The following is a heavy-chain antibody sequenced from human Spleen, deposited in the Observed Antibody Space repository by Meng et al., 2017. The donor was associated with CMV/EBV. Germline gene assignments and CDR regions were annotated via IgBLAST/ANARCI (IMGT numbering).Heavy chain of an antibody. Sequence: GESLKISCAASEFTFSSLWMTWVRQAPGEGLEWVANMNQDGSQKNYVDSVKGRFTISRDNAENSLYLQMNSLRAEDTAVYYCARGLLVASWINWGQGALVTVSS. CDR3: ARGLLVASWIN. CDR1: EFTFSSLW. V-gene: IGHV3-7*01. CDR2: MNQDGSQK. J-gene: IGHJ4*02. D-gene: IGHD5-12*01.